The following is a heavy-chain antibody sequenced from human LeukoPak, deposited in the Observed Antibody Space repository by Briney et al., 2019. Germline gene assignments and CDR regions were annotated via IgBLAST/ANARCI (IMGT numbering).Heavy chain of an antibody. V-gene: IGHV3-64D*09. CDR3: VKDLTGTYSFDY. Sequence: TGGSLRLSCSASGFTFSTCAMHWVRQAPGKGLEYVALIKTNGVTTSYVDSVRGRFTVSRDNSKNTLYLQMSSLGVEDTAVYYCVKDLTGTYSFDYWGQGTLVTVSS. CDR1: GFTFSTCA. CDR2: IKTNGVTT. D-gene: IGHD1-26*01. J-gene: IGHJ4*02.